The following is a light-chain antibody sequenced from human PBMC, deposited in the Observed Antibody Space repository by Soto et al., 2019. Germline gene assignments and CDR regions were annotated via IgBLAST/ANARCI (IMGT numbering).Light chain of an antibody. V-gene: IGKV1-33*01. CDR1: QDITNY. CDR2: DAS. J-gene: IGKJ3*01. Sequence: DIQMTQSPSSLSASVGDRVTITCQASQDITNYLNWYQQKPGKAPKLLIYDASNLETGVPSRFSGSGSGTDFTFTISSLQPEDIATYFCQQYDKLPLGTFGPETKVDIK. CDR3: QQYDKLPLGT.